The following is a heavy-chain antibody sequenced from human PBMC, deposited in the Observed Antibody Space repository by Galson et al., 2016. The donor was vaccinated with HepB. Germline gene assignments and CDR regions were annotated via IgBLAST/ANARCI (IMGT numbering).Heavy chain of an antibody. CDR3: ATQISVKWNSRWALEI. V-gene: IGHV3-15*01. D-gene: IGHD4-23*01. CDR2: IKRKVDGGTT. CDR1: GLTPVS. Sequence: SLRLSCAVPGLTPVSMTWVRQAPGKGLEWVGRIKRKVDGGTTDYAALVKDRFNISRDDSTNTFFLHMNSLKTEDSATYYCATQISVKWNSRWALEIWGQGTLVDVSS. J-gene: IGHJ3*02.